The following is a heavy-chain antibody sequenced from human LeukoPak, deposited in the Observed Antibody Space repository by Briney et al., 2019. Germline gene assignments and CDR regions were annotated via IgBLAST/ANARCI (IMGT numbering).Heavy chain of an antibody. CDR2: ISSSSSYI. J-gene: IGHJ3*02. CDR1: GFTFSSYS. Sequence: GGSLRLSCAASGFTFSSYSMNWVRQAPGKGLEWVSSISSSSSYIYYADSVKGRFTIPRDNAKNSLYLQMNSLRAEDTAVYYCARDWLHAFDIWGQGTMVTVSS. CDR3: ARDWLHAFDI. V-gene: IGHV3-21*01. D-gene: IGHD3-10*01.